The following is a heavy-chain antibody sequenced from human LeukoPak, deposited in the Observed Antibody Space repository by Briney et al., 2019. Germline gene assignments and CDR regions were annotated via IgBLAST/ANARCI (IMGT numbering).Heavy chain of an antibody. J-gene: IGHJ4*02. CDR2: ISNDGRYK. CDR1: GFTFTTYG. Sequence: GRSLRLSCAASGFTFTTYGIHWVRQAPGKGLEWVAFISNDGRYKFYADSVKGRFTISRDNSKNTLYLEMNGLRAEDTAVYYCAKGRHYGGIEEAEFDYWGQGTLVTVSS. CDR3: AKGRHYGGIEEAEFDY. V-gene: IGHV3-30*18. D-gene: IGHD4-23*01.